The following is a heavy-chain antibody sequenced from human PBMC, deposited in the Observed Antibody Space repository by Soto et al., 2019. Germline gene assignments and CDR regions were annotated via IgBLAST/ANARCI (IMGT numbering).Heavy chain of an antibody. J-gene: IGHJ4*02. CDR1: GCSISSYY. CDR2: IYYSGNT. Sequence: SETLSLTCTVSGCSISSYYWTWIRQPPGRGLEWIGDIYYSGNTNYNPSLKSRVTISVDTSRSQFSLELKSVTTADTAVYYCARALSYHDVLTGRGWVFYFDYWGQGALVTVSS. CDR3: ARALSYHDVLTGRGWVFYFDY. V-gene: IGHV4-59*01. D-gene: IGHD3-9*01.